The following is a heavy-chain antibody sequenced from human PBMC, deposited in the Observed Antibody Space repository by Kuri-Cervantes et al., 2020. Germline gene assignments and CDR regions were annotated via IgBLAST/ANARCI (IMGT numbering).Heavy chain of an antibody. CDR3: ARDQGRDNWNYHYYMGV. D-gene: IGHD1-20*01. CDR2: IKQDGSEK. CDR1: GFTFSSYW. V-gene: IGHV3-7*01. J-gene: IGHJ6*03. Sequence: GESLKISCAASGFTFSSYWMSWVRQAPGKGLEWVANIKQDGSEKYYVDSVKGRFTISRDNAKNSLYLQMNSLRAEDTAVYYCARDQGRDNWNYHYYMGVWGKGTTVTVSS.